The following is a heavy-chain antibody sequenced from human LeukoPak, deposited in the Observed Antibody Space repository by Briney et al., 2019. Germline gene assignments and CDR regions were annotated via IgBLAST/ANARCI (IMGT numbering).Heavy chain of an antibody. V-gene: IGHV3-66*04. CDR2: IYSGGST. J-gene: IGHJ4*02. D-gene: IGHD3-10*01. CDR1: SFTVSSSY. CDR3: ARLPSGDY. Sequence: AGSLRLSCAASSFTVSSSYMTWVRQAPGKGLEWVSIIYSGGSTYYADSVKGRFTISRDISKNTLYLQMNSLRAEDTAVYYCARLPSGDYWGQGTLVTHSS.